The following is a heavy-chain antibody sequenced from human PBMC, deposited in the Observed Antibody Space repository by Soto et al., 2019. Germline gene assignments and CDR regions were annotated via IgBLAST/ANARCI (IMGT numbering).Heavy chain of an antibody. CDR1: GYSFTSYV. V-gene: IGHV1-3*01. J-gene: IGHJ4*02. D-gene: IGHD6-13*01. Sequence: QVQLVQSGAEVKKPGASVKISCKASGYSFTSYVIHWVRQAPGQRLEWMGWINADNDNTRYSQTFQGRVTFLRDTSASTAYMELTRLRSEDTAVYYCARGSFSSTWYAYDYWGLGTRVTVSP. CDR2: INADNDNT. CDR3: ARGSFSSTWYAYDY.